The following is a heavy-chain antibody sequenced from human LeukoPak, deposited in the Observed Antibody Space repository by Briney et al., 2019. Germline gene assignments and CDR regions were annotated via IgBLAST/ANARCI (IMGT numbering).Heavy chain of an antibody. CDR3: ARRVYGSGNHFDY. J-gene: IGHJ4*02. CDR1: GGSVSSGSYY. CDR2: IYYSGST. Sequence: APETLSLTCTVSGGSVSSGSYYWSWIRQPPGKGLEWIGHIYYSGSTNYNPSLKSRVSISVDTSKNQFSLKLSSVTAADTAVYYCARRVYGSGNHFDYWGQGTLVTVSS. V-gene: IGHV4-61*01. D-gene: IGHD3-10*01.